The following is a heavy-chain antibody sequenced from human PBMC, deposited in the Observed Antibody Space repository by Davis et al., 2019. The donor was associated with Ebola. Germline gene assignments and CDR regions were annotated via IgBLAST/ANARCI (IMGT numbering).Heavy chain of an antibody. CDR1: GYIFTGNY. Sequence: ASVKVSCKASGYIFTGNYMHWVRQAPGQGLEWMGWINPNSGGTNYAQKFQGRLTMTRDTSISTAYMELSRLRSDDTAVYYCARDAEYCTNGVCPGRIDPWGQGTLVTVSS. D-gene: IGHD2-8*01. CDR3: ARDAEYCTNGVCPGRIDP. V-gene: IGHV1-2*02. J-gene: IGHJ5*02. CDR2: INPNSGGT.